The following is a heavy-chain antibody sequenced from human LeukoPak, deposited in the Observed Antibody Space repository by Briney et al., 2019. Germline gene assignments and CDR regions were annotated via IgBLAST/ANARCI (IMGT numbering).Heavy chain of an antibody. D-gene: IGHD2-2*01. V-gene: IGHV1-2*02. CDR1: GYTFTGYY. CDR2: INPNSGGT. CDR3: ARDIVVPAADRNWFDP. Sequence: ASVKVSCXASGYTFTGYYMHWVRQAPGQGLEWMGWINPNSGGTNYAQKFQGRVTMTRDTSISTAYMELSRLRSDDTAVYYCARDIVVPAADRNWFDPWGQGTLVTVSS. J-gene: IGHJ5*02.